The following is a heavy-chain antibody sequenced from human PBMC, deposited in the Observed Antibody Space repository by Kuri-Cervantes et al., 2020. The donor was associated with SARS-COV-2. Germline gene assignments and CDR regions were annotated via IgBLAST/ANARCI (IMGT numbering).Heavy chain of an antibody. CDR3: AREIITIFGVNFDY. D-gene: IGHD3-3*01. Sequence: GGSLRLSCAASGFTFSSYWMHWVRQAPGKGLVWVSRINSDGSSTSYADSVKGRFTISRDNAKNSLYLQMNSLRAEDTAVYYCAREIITIFGVNFDYWGQGTLVTVSS. CDR2: INSDGSST. V-gene: IGHV3-74*01. J-gene: IGHJ4*02. CDR1: GFTFSSYW.